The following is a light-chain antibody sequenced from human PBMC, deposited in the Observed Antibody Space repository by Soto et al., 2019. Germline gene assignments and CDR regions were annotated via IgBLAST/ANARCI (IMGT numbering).Light chain of an antibody. J-gene: IGLJ2*01. CDR2: GTS. CDR3: LLFYGGSQLV. Sequence: QAVVTQEPSLTVSPGGTVTLTCASSTGAVTSDYFPNWFQQKLGQAPRALIYGTSNKHSWTPARFSGSPLGGKAALTLSGGPHDEDDEYYCLLFYGGSQLVFGGGTKLTVL. V-gene: IGLV7-43*01. CDR1: TGAVTSDYF.